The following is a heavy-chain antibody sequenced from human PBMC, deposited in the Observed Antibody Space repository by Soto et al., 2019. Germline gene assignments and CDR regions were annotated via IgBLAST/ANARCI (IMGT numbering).Heavy chain of an antibody. V-gene: IGHV4-30-4*08. CDR1: GGSISSDVYY. CDR2: IYYSGST. D-gene: IGHD6-19*01. CDR3: ARGPSEEWLVDY. J-gene: IGHJ4*02. Sequence: SETLSLTCTVSGGSISSDVYYWTWIRQPPGKGLEWIGYIYYSGSTYYNPSLKSRATISVDTSKNQFSLKLSSVTAADTAVYYCARGPSEEWLVDYWGQGTLVTVSS.